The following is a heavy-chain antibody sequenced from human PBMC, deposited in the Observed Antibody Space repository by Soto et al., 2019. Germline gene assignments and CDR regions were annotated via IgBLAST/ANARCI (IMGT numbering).Heavy chain of an antibody. D-gene: IGHD6-6*01. Sequence: GGSLRLSCEASGFTFSGFDMHWVRQPTGKGLEWVSSIGTAGDTYYAVSVKGRFTISRDNAKNSLSLQMNSLRAGDMAVYFCAKGDGRIVPRHFDYWGQGTLVTVSS. V-gene: IGHV3-13*01. CDR1: GFTFSGFD. CDR2: IGTAGDT. CDR3: AKGDGRIVPRHFDY. J-gene: IGHJ4*02.